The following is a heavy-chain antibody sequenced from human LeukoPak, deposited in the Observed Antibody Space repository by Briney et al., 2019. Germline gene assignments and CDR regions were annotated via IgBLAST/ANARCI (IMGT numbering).Heavy chain of an antibody. CDR3: ARYSSSLDY. D-gene: IGHD6-13*01. CDR1: GLTFVSYG. V-gene: IGHV3-30*03. Sequence: PGRSLRLSFEPPGLTFVSYGMPGARKPPGRGWEWVAVISYDGSNKYYADSVKGRFTISRDNSKNTLYLQMNSLRAEDTAVYYCARYSSSLDYWGQGTLVTVSS. J-gene: IGHJ4*02. CDR2: ISYDGSNK.